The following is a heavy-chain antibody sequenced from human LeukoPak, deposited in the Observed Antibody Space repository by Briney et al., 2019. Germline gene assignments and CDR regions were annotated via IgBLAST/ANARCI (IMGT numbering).Heavy chain of an antibody. CDR1: GGSISSYY. CDR2: IYYSGST. J-gene: IGHJ3*02. V-gene: IGHV4-59*01. Sequence: SETLSLTCTVPGGSISSYYWSWIRQPPGKGLEWIGYIYYSGSTNYNPSLKSRVTISVDTSKNQFSLKLSSVPAADTAVYYCARKTPNRGSYSGAFDIWGQGTMVTVSS. D-gene: IGHD1-26*01. CDR3: ARKTPNRGSYSGAFDI.